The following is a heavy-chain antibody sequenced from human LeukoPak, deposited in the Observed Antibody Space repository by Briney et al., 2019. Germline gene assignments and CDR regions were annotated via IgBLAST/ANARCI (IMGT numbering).Heavy chain of an antibody. D-gene: IGHD2-15*01. J-gene: IGHJ4*02. CDR2: ISSSSSTI. CDR3: ARARRDCSGGTCFSYYFDN. CDR1: GFTFSSYS. V-gene: IGHV3-48*01. Sequence: PGGSLRLSCAASGFTFSSYSMNWVRQAPGKGLEWVSYISSSSSTIYYADSVKGRFTISRDNSKNMVFLQMGSLRAEDMAVYYCARARRDCSGGTCFSYYFDNWGQGTLVTVSP.